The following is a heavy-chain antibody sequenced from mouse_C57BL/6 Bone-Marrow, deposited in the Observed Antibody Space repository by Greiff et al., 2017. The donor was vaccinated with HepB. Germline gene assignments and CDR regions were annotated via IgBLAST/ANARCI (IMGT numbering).Heavy chain of an antibody. CDR1: GYTFTDYY. Sequence: EVQLQQSGPVLVKPGASVKMSCKASGYTFTDYYMNWVKQSHGKSLEWIGVLNPYNGGTSYNQKFKGKATLTVDKSSSTAYMELNSLTSEDSAVYYCASFYYGNPPYAMDYWGQGTSVTVSS. CDR3: ASFYYGNPPYAMDY. CDR2: LNPYNGGT. V-gene: IGHV1-19*01. J-gene: IGHJ4*01. D-gene: IGHD2-1*01.